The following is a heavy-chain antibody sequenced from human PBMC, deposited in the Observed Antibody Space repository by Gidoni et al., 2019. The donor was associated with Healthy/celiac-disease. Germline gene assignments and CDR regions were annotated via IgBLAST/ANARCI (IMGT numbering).Heavy chain of an antibody. D-gene: IGHD4-4*01. J-gene: IGHJ4*02. CDR3: TKDAWDLSKSVY. Sequence: QVQLQESGPGRVQPSETLSPPCAVLAYSIDTDYDGSGIRQSPGKGLEWIGSIYHDGDTYYNSSLKSRITISIDRSKKQCSLNLRSVTAADTAIYYCTKDAWDLSKSVYWGRGTLVTVSS. V-gene: IGHV4-38-2*02. CDR1: AYSIDTDYD. CDR2: IYHDGDT.